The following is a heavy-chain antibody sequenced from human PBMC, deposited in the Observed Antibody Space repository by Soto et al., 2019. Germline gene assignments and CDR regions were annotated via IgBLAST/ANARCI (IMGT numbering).Heavy chain of an antibody. J-gene: IGHJ4*02. CDR1: GGSISSSNW. CDR3: VRHNPTDNRNYDY. D-gene: IGHD1-7*01. V-gene: IGHV4-4*02. CDR2: IYHSGST. Sequence: PSETLSLTCAVSGGSISSSNWWSWVRQPPGKGLEWIGEIYHSGSTNYNPSLKSRVTISVDKSKNQFSLKLTSVTAADTAVYYCVRHNPTDNRNYDYWGQGALVTVSS.